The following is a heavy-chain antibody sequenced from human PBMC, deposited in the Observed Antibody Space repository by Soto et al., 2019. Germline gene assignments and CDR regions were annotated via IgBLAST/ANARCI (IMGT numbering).Heavy chain of an antibody. CDR3: ASALTVTASYNWFDP. D-gene: IGHD2-21*02. CDR2: INYSGTT. CDR1: GDSISSDVYY. V-gene: IGHV4-39*02. Sequence: PSETLSLTCTVSGDSISSDVYYWGWIRQPPGKGLEWIGSINYSGTTYYNPSPKSRLTISVDTSKNHFSLKLRSVTAADAAVYYCASALTVTASYNWFDPWGQGTTVTVYS. J-gene: IGHJ5*02.